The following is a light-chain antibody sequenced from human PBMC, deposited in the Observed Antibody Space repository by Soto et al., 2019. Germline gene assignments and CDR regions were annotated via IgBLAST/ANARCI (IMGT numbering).Light chain of an antibody. CDR3: QPLNSYPIT. Sequence: DIQLTQSPSFLSASVGDRVTITCRASQGISSYLAWYQQKPGKAPKLLIYAASTLQSGVPSRFSGSGSGTGFPLAISILQPEDFATYYCQPLNSYPITFGQGTRLEIK. CDR1: QGISSY. CDR2: AAS. J-gene: IGKJ5*01. V-gene: IGKV1-9*01.